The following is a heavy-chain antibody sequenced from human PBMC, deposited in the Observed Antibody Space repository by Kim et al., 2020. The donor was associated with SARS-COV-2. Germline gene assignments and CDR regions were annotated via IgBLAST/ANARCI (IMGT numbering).Heavy chain of an antibody. J-gene: IGHJ4*02. V-gene: IGHV3-74*01. CDR1: GFTFNNYW. Sequence: LSLTCAASGFTFNNYWMHWVRQAPGKGLVWVSRIKSDGSSTSYADSVKGRFTISRDNAKNTLYLQMSSLRAEDTAVYYCARAGIAARPPGYWGQGTL. D-gene: IGHD6-6*01. CDR2: IKSDGSST. CDR3: ARAGIAARPPGY.